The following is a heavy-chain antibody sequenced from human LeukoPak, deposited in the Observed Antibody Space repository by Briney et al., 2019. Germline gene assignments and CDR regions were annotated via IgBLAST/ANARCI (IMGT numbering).Heavy chain of an antibody. J-gene: IGHJ4*02. V-gene: IGHV4-59*01. CDR1: GGFISSYY. D-gene: IGHD5-18*01. Sequence: SETLSLTCTVSGGFISSYYWGWIRQPPGKGLEWIGFISYSGSTYYNPSLKSRATMSVDTSKNQFSLNLRSVTAADTAVYYCARDRYSYGFWGQGILVTVSS. CDR2: ISYSGST. CDR3: ARDRYSYGF.